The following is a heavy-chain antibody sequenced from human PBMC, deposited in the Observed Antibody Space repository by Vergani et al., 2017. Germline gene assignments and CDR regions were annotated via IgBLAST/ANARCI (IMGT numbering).Heavy chain of an antibody. V-gene: IGHV2-70*15. J-gene: IGHJ4*02. CDR2: IDWDDDK. CDR1: GFSLSTSGMC. D-gene: IGHD3-10*01. Sequence: QVTLRESGPALVKPTQPLTLTCTFSGFSLSTSGMCVSWIRQPPGKALEWLARIDWDDDKYYSTSLKTRLTISKDTSKNQVVLTMTNMDPVDTATYYCARSSMVRGVSLVFDYWGQGTLVTVSS. CDR3: ARSSMVRGVSLVFDY.